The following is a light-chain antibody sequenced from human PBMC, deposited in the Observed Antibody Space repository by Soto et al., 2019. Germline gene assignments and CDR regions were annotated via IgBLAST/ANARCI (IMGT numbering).Light chain of an antibody. CDR2: GAS. CDR1: QNVRSN. V-gene: IGKV3-15*01. J-gene: IGKJ1*01. Sequence: ETVMTQSPATLPVSPGERATLSCRASQNVRSNLAWYQQKPGQPPRLLIYGASTRATGVPARFSGSGSGTEFTLLINSLQSDDVSLYYCQEYDNWPLWTFGQGTKVEVK. CDR3: QEYDNWPLWT.